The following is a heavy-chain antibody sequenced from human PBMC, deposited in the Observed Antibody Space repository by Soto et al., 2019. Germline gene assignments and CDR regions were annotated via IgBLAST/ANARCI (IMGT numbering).Heavy chain of an antibody. J-gene: IGHJ4*02. CDR2: ISYDGTNE. CDR1: GFTFSSYG. CDR3: AKDPGGTYYSHFDY. D-gene: IGHD1-26*01. Sequence: QVQLVESGGGVVQPGRSLRLSCAASGFTFSSYGMHWVRQAPGKGLESVAVISYDGTNEYYVDSVKGRFTISRDNSKNTLYLQMNSLRAEDTAVYYCAKDPGGTYYSHFDYRGQGTLVTVSS. V-gene: IGHV3-30*18.